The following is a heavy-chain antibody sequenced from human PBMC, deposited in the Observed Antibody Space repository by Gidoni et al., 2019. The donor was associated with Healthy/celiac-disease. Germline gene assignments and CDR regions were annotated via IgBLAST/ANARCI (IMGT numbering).Heavy chain of an antibody. Sequence: EVQLLESGGGLVQPGGSLRRSCAASGFTFSSDAMSWVRQAPGKGLDWVSAITGSGGSTYSASSVKGRFPISRYNSTNTLYLQMNILRAEDTAVYYCAKSRARWVTIFGVVISAFDYWGQGTLVTVSS. J-gene: IGHJ4*02. CDR3: AKSRARWVTIFGVVISAFDY. CDR1: GFTFSSDA. CDR2: ITGSGGST. D-gene: IGHD3-3*01. V-gene: IGHV3-23*01.